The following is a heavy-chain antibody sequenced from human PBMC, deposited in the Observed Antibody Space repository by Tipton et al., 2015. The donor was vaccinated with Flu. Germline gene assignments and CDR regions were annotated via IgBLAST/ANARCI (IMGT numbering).Heavy chain of an antibody. J-gene: IGHJ4*02. CDR1: GDSIGSPYF. Sequence: GLVKPSETLSLTCSVSGDSIGSPYFWGWIRQPPGKGLEWIGNIHQAGTTYYNPSLKSRVTISVDTSKNQFSLKLSSVTAADTAVYYCARESDIVAPRYFDYWGQGTLVTVSS. V-gene: IGHV4-38-2*02. D-gene: IGHD5-12*01. CDR2: IHQAGTT. CDR3: ARESDIVAPRYFDY.